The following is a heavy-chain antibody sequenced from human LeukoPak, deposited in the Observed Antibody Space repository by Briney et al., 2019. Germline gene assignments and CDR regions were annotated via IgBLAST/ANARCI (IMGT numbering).Heavy chain of an antibody. Sequence: SETLSLTCAVYGGSFSGYYWSGIRQPPGKGLEWIGEINHSGSTNYNPSLKSRVTISVDTSKNQFSLKLSSVTAADTAVYYCARDLYVFGESLHWFDPWGQGTLVTVSS. CDR2: INHSGST. V-gene: IGHV4-34*01. J-gene: IGHJ5*02. D-gene: IGHD3-10*01. CDR3: ARDLYVFGESLHWFDP. CDR1: GGSFSGYY.